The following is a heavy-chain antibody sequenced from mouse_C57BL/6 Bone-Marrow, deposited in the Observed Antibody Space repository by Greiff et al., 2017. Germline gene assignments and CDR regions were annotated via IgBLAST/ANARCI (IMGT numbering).Heavy chain of an antibody. CDR2: IDPETGGT. J-gene: IGHJ2*01. CDR1: GYTFTDYE. D-gene: IGHD1-1*01. Sequence: SGAELVRPGASVTLSCKASGYTFTDYEMHWVKQTPVHGLEWIGAIDPETGGTAYNQKFKGKAILTADKSSSTAYMELRSLTSEDSAVDYCTRDYYGSLVLFDYWGQGTTLTVSS. CDR3: TRDYYGSLVLFDY. V-gene: IGHV1-15*01.